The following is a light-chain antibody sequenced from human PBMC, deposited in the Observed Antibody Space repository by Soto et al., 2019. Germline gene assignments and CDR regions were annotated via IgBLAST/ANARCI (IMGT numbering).Light chain of an antibody. V-gene: IGKV2-30*01. Sequence: DVVLTQSPLSLPVTLGQPASISCMSSQSLVYSDGITYLNWFQHRPGQSPRRLIYKVSNRDSGVPDRFSGSESGNYFTLKISRVEPADVGVYFCLQYAHWPFTFGHGTRVDIK. CDR3: LQYAHWPFT. CDR2: KVS. CDR1: QSLVYSDGITY. J-gene: IGKJ3*01.